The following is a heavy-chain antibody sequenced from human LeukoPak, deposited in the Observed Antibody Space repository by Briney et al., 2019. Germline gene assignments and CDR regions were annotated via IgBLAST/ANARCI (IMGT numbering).Heavy chain of an antibody. Sequence: PGGSLRLSCAVSGFTFSSYWMSWVRQAPGKGLEWVANIKQDGGEKYYVESVEGRFTISRDNVKNSLYLQMNSLRVEDTAVYYCARARGGYDLDYWGQGTLVTVSS. CDR2: IKQDGGEK. D-gene: IGHD5-12*01. J-gene: IGHJ4*02. CDR3: ARARGGYDLDY. V-gene: IGHV3-7*01. CDR1: GFTFSSYW.